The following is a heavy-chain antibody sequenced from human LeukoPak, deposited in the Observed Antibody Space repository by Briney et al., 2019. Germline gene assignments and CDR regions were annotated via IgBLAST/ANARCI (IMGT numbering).Heavy chain of an antibody. D-gene: IGHD6-13*01. J-gene: IGHJ4*02. CDR1: GFTFSSYS. CDR2: ISSSSSYI. CDR3: ARDLFEGIAAAGTFDY. V-gene: IGHV3-21*01. Sequence: PGGSLRLSCAASGFTFSSYSMNWVRQAPGKGLEWVSSISSSSSYIYYADSVKGRFTISRDNAKNSLYLQMNSLRAEDTAVYYCARDLFEGIAAAGTFDYWGQGTLVTVSS.